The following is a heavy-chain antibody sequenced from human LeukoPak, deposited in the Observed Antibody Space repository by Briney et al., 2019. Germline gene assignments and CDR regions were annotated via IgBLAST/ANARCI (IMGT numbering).Heavy chain of an antibody. CDR3: ARARQLAHFDY. D-gene: IGHD6-6*01. CDR2: IYTSGST. CDR1: GGSISSYY. Sequence: SSETLSLTCTVSGGSISSYYWSWIRPPAGKGLEWIGRIYTSGSTNYNPPLKSRVTISVDTSKNQFSLKLSSVTAADTAVYYCARARQLAHFDYWGQGTLVTVSS. V-gene: IGHV4-4*07. J-gene: IGHJ4*02.